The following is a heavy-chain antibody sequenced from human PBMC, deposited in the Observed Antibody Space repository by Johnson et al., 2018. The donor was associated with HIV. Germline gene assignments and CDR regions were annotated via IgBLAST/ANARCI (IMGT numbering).Heavy chain of an antibody. Sequence: VQLVESGGGLVQPGGSLRLSCAASGFTVSSNYMSWVRQAPGKGLEWVSVIYSGGSTYYADSVKGRFTISRDNSKNTLYLQMNSLRAEDTAVYDCARVSPGNNAIDIWGQGTMVTVSS. CDR1: GFTVSSNY. CDR3: ARVSPGNNAIDI. J-gene: IGHJ3*02. V-gene: IGHV3-66*01. CDR2: IYSGGST.